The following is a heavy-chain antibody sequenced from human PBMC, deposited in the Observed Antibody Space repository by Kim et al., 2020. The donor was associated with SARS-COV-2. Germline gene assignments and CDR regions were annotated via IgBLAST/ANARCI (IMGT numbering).Heavy chain of an antibody. CDR2: IYYSGST. D-gene: IGHD1-26*01. CDR3: ARVGGSYFYGNYFDY. V-gene: IGHV4-31*03. CDR1: GGSISSGGYY. Sequence: SETLSLTCTVSGGSISSGGYYWSWIRQHPGKGLEWIGYIYYSGSTYYNPSLKSRVTISVDTSKNQFSLKLSSVTAADTAVYYCARVGGSYFYGNYFDYWGQGTLVTVSS. J-gene: IGHJ4*02.